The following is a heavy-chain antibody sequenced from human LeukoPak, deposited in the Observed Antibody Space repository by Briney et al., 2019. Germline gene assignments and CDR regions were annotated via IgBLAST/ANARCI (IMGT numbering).Heavy chain of an antibody. V-gene: IGHV6-1*01. J-gene: IGHJ6*03. Sequence: SQTLSLTCAISRDSVSSNSAAWNWIRQSPSRGLAWLGRTYYRSKWYNDYAVSVKSRVTINPHTSMNQFSLQLNSVTPEDTAVYYCVTATLYSSSWAGYYYYLDVWGKGTTVTVSS. CDR2: TYYRSKWYN. D-gene: IGHD6-6*01. CDR1: RDSVSSNSAA. CDR3: VTATLYSSSWAGYYYYLDV.